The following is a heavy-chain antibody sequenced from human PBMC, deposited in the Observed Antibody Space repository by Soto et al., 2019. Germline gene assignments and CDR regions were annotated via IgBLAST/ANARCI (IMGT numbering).Heavy chain of an antibody. Sequence: ASVKVSCKASGYTFTNYGISWVRQAPGQRLEWMGWINAGNGNTKYSQKFQGRVTIIRDTAASTAYMELSSLRSEDTAVYYCASRQVVAGTNDYYYGMDVWGQGTTVTVSS. V-gene: IGHV1-3*01. CDR2: INAGNGNT. CDR3: ASRQVVAGTNDYYYGMDV. D-gene: IGHD6-19*01. J-gene: IGHJ6*02. CDR1: GYTFTNYG.